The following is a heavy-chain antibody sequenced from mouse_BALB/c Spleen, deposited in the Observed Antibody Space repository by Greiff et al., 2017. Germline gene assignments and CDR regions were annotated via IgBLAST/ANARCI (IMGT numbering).Heavy chain of an antibody. J-gene: IGHJ4*01. CDR2: ISSGGSYT. V-gene: IGHV5-6*01. CDR1: GFTFSSYG. D-gene: IGHD2-14*01. Sequence: EVMLVESGGDLVKPGGSLKLSCAASGFTFSSYGMSWVRQTPDKRLEWVATISSGGSYTYYPDSVKGRFTISRDNAKNTLYLQMSSLKSEDTAMYYCARHDRYDGGGAMDYWGQGTSVTVSS. CDR3: ARHDRYDGGGAMDY.